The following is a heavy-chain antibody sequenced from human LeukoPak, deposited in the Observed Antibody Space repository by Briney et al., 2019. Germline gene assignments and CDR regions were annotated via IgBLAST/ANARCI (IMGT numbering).Heavy chain of an antibody. CDR2: ISGSGGST. J-gene: IGHJ5*02. D-gene: IGHD3-10*01. Sequence: GGSLRLSCAASGFTFSSYAMSWVRQAPGKGLEWVSAISGSGGSTYYADSMKGRFTISRDNSKNTLYLQMNSLRAEDTAVYYCAAGYGSGSSDWFDPWGQGTLVTVSS. CDR3: AAGYGSGSSDWFDP. V-gene: IGHV3-23*01. CDR1: GFTFSSYA.